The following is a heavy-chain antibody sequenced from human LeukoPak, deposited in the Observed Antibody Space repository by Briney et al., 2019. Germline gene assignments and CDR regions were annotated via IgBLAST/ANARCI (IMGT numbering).Heavy chain of an antibody. J-gene: IGHJ4*02. D-gene: IGHD5-18*01. CDR1: GFTFSSYG. CDR2: ISSSSSYI. V-gene: IGHV3-21*01. CDR3: ARADWDTAMIDY. Sequence: PGGSLRLSCAASGFTFSSYGMSWVRQAPGKGLEWVSSISSSSSYIYYADSVKGRFTISRDNAKKSLYLQMNGLRAEDTAVYYCARADWDTAMIDYWGQGTLVTVSS.